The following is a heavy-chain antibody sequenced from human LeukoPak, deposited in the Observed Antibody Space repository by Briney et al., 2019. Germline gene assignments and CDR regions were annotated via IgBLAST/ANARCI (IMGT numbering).Heavy chain of an antibody. Sequence: SETLSLACTVSGGSISTSSYYWGWVRQPPGKGLEWIGNIFYSGSTYYSPSLKSRVTISLDTSRNQFSLKLNSVTAADTAVYYCARVKRKYQLLKPLHETPSHYFDYWGQGTLVTVSS. CDR2: IFYSGST. CDR1: GGSISTSSYY. CDR3: ARVKRKYQLLKPLHETPSHYFDY. J-gene: IGHJ4*02. D-gene: IGHD2-2*01. V-gene: IGHV4-39*07.